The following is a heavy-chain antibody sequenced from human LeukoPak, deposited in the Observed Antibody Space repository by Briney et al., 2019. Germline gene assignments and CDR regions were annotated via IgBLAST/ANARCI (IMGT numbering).Heavy chain of an antibody. CDR2: ISWNSGSI. J-gene: IGHJ6*02. D-gene: IGHD3-10*01. Sequence: GGSLRLSCAASGFTFDDYAMHWVRQAPGKGLEWVSGISWNSGSIGYADSVKGRFTISRDNAKNSLYLQMNSLRAEDTALYYCARAGLGSGINYYYYGMDVWGQGTTVTVSS. CDR3: ARAGLGSGINYYYYGMDV. V-gene: IGHV3-9*01. CDR1: GFTFDDYA.